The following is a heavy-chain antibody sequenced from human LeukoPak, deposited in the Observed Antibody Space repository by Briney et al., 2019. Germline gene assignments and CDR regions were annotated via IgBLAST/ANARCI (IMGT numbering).Heavy chain of an antibody. CDR3: ARDRGSSWFADY. D-gene: IGHD6-13*01. CDR2: INPNNGGT. J-gene: IGHJ4*02. Sequence: ASVKVSCKASGYRFTDYYVHWVRQAPGQGLEWMGWINPNNGGTNYAQRFHGRVTMTRDTSITTAYMELNRLTSDDTAMYYCARDRGSSWFADYWGQGTLVTVSS. V-gene: IGHV1-2*02. CDR1: GYRFTDYY.